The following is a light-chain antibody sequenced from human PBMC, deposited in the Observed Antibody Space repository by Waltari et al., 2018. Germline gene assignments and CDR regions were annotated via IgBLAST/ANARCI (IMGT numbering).Light chain of an antibody. CDR2: FAS. CDR3: MQALQTPIT. V-gene: IGKV2-28*01. CDR1: QSLLQSNGYNY. J-gene: IGKJ5*01. Sequence: IVMTQSPLSLPVTPGEPASISCRSSQSLLQSNGYNYLDWYLQKPGQSPQLLISFASTRASGVPDRFSGSGSGTDFTLKISRVEAEDFGVYYCMQALQTPITFGQGTRLE.